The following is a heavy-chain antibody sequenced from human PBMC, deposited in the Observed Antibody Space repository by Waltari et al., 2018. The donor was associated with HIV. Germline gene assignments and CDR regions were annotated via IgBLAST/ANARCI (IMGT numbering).Heavy chain of an antibody. J-gene: IGHJ4*02. Sequence: EVQLVQSGAEVKKPGESLKISCKASGYSFTSYWIGWVRQMPGKGLEWMGIIYPGDSDTRYSPSFQVQVTISADKSISTADLQWSSLKASDTAMYYCATSRSTYYDTGGYFDYWGQGTLVTVSS. CDR2: IYPGDSDT. CDR3: ATSRSTYYDTGGYFDY. CDR1: GYSFTSYW. D-gene: IGHD3-22*01. V-gene: IGHV5-51*03.